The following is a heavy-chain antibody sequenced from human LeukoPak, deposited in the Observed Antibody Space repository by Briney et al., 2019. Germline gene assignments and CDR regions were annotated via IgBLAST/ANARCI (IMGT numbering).Heavy chain of an antibody. D-gene: IGHD6-19*01. J-gene: IGHJ5*02. CDR3: ARGHSSGHNWFDP. V-gene: IGHV3-48*03. Sequence: GGSLRLSCAASGFTFSSYEMNWVRQAPGKGLEWVSYISGSGSTIYYADSVKGRFTISRDNAKNTLYLQMNSLRAEDTAVYYCARGHSSGHNWFDPWGQGTLVTVSS. CDR1: GFTFSSYE. CDR2: ISGSGSTI.